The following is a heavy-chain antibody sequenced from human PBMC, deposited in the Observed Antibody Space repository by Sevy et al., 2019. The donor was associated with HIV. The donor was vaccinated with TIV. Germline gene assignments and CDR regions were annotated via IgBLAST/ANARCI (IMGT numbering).Heavy chain of an antibody. CDR3: ANSRGRFHVSSLIYYDYSLDV. V-gene: IGHV3-30*18. CDR2: ISNDGSDQ. Sequence: GGSLRLSCAASGFIFRKHGMHWVRQAPGKGLEWEALISNDGSDQNYVGSVKSRFTISRDNSKDTVYLQMNSLRAEDTAVYYCANSRGRFHVSSLIYYDYSLDVWGQGTTVTVSS. J-gene: IGHJ6*02. D-gene: IGHD3-10*01. CDR1: GFIFRKHG.